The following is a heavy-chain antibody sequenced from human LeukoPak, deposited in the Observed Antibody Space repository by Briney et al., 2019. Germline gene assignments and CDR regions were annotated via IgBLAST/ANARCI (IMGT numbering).Heavy chain of an antibody. Sequence: GGALKISFKGSGCGFTSYWIGWGRPMPGKGVGGMGIIYPGDSDTRYSPSFQGQVTISADKSISTAYLQWSSLKASDTAMYYCARLRVAAAGDVMFDYWGQGTLVTVSS. CDR1: GCGFTSYW. V-gene: IGHV5-51*01. CDR3: ARLRVAAAGDVMFDY. J-gene: IGHJ4*02. CDR2: IYPGDSDT. D-gene: IGHD6-13*01.